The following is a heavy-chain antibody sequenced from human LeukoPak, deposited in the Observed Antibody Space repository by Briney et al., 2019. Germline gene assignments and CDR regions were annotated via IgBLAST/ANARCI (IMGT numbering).Heavy chain of an antibody. V-gene: IGHV3-21*01. J-gene: IGHJ5*02. CDR3: ARGKASSSWYRDSRFDP. D-gene: IGHD6-13*01. CDR1: GFTFSSYS. CDR2: ISSSSSYI. Sequence: GGSLRPSCAASGFTFSSYSMNWVRQAPGKGLEWVSSISSSSSYIYYADSVKGRFTISRDNAKNTLYLQMNSLRAEDTAVYYCARGKASSSWYRDSRFDPWGQGTLVTVSS.